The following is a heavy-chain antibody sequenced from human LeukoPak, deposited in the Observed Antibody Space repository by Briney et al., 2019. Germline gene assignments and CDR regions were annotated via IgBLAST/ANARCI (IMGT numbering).Heavy chain of an antibody. D-gene: IGHD3-16*01. CDR2: ISGSGGST. V-gene: IGHV3-23*01. CDR1: GFTFSSYA. CDR3: AKVGHDYVWGSLIDY. Sequence: GGSLRLSCAASGFTFSSYAMSWVRQAPGKGLEWVSAISGSGGSTYYADSVKGRFTISRDNSKNTLCLQMNSLRAEDTAVYYCAKVGHDYVWGSLIDYWGQGTLVTVSS. J-gene: IGHJ4*02.